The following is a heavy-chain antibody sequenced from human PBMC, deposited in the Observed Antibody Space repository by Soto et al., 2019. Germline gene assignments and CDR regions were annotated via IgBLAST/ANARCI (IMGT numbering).Heavy chain of an antibody. CDR3: ATKDGSDGWFDT. D-gene: IGHD1-26*01. CDR2: INAGNGNT. J-gene: IGHJ5*02. V-gene: IGHV1-3*01. CDR1: GYTFTSYA. Sequence: SVKVSCKASGYTFTSYAMHWVRQAPGQRLEWMGWINAGNGNTKYSQKFQGRVTITRDTSASTAYMELSSLRSEDTAVYYSATKDGSDGWFDTWGQGTMVTVSS.